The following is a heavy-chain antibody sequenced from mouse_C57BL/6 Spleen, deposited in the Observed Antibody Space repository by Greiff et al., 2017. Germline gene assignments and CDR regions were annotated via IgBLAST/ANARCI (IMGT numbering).Heavy chain of an antibody. CDR3: ARGRLLAGIPWFAY. V-gene: IGHV3-6*01. CDR2: ISYDGSN. J-gene: IGHJ3*01. CDR1: GYSITSGYY. D-gene: IGHD4-1*01. Sequence: EVQLQESGPGLVKPSQSLSLTCSVTGYSITSGYYWNWIRQFPGNKLEWMGYISYDGSNNYNPSLKNRISITRDTSKNQFFLKLNSVTTEDTATYYCARGRLLAGIPWFAYWGQGTLVTVSA.